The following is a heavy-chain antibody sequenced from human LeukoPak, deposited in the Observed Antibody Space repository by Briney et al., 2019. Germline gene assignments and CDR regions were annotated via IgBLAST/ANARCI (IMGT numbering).Heavy chain of an antibody. CDR1: GGTFSSYA. D-gene: IGHD2-15*01. Sequence: ASVKVSCKASGGTFSSYAISWVRQAPGQGLEWMGIINPSGGSTSYAQKFQGRVTMTRDTSTSTVYMELSSLRSEDTAVYYCASSAPKVDAFDIWGQGTMVTVSS. V-gene: IGHV1-46*01. J-gene: IGHJ3*02. CDR2: INPSGGST. CDR3: ASSAPKVDAFDI.